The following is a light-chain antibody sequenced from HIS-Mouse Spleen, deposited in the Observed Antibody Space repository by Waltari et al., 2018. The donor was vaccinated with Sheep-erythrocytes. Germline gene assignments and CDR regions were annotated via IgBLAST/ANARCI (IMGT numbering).Light chain of an antibody. Sequence: EIVLTQSPGTLSLSPGERATLSCRASQSVSSSYLAWYQQKPGQAPRLLIYGASSRATGIPDRCSGSGSGTDFTLTISRLEPEDSAVYYCQQYGSSPTYTFGQGTKLEIK. J-gene: IGKJ2*01. CDR3: QQYGSSPTYT. CDR1: QSVSSSY. V-gene: IGKV3-20*01. CDR2: GAS.